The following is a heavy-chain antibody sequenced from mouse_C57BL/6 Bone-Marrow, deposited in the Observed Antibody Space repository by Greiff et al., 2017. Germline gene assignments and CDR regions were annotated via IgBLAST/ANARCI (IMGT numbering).Heavy chain of an antibody. Sequence: EVMLVASEGGLVQPGSSMKLSCTASGFTFSDYYMAWVRQVPEKGLEWVANITYDGSSTYYLDSLKSRFIISRDNAKNILYLQMSSLKSEDTATYYCARDDGSSYWYFDVWGTGTTVTVSS. V-gene: IGHV5-16*01. D-gene: IGHD1-1*01. J-gene: IGHJ1*03. CDR3: ARDDGSSYWYFDV. CDR2: ITYDGSST. CDR1: GFTFSDYY.